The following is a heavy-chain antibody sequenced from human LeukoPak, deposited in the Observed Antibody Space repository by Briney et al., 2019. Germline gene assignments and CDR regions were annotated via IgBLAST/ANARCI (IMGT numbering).Heavy chain of an antibody. D-gene: IGHD6-19*01. CDR1: GFTFSSYE. CDR2: ISASGTLT. V-gene: IGHV3-48*03. J-gene: IGHJ6*03. CDR3: ARARNRIAVSVIREYYYMDV. Sequence: PGGSLRLSCAASGFTFSSYEMNWVRQAPGKGLEWISYISASGTLTHYADSVEGRFTISRDNAKNSLYLQMNSLRAEDTAVYYCARARNRIAVSVIREYYYMDVWGKGTTVTVSS.